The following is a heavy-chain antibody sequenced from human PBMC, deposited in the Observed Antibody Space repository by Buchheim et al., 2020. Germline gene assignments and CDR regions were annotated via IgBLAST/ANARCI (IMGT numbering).Heavy chain of an antibody. V-gene: IGHV3-30*04. Sequence: QVQLVESGGGVVQPGRSLGLSCAASGFPFSSYAIHWARQAPGKGLEWVAVISHNGKNKYYADSVKGRLTISRDNSKDMVFLQMNSLRSEDTAVYYCARVYGSGSAEYFEHWGQGTL. CDR1: GFPFSSYA. CDR2: ISHNGKNK. D-gene: IGHD3-10*01. CDR3: ARVYGSGSAEYFEH. J-gene: IGHJ1*01.